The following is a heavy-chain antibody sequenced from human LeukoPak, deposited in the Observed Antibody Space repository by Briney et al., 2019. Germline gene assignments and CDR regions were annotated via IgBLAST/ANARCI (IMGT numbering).Heavy chain of an antibody. D-gene: IGHD3-9*01. Sequence: SETLSLTCTVSGGSISSYYWSWIRQPPGKGLEWIGYIYYSGSTNYNPSLKSRVTMSVDTSKNQFSLKLSSVTAADTAVYYCARVGLRYFDRLFTNWGQGTLVTVSS. CDR1: GGSISSYY. J-gene: IGHJ4*02. CDR3: ARVGLRYFDRLFTN. V-gene: IGHV4-59*12. CDR2: IYYSGST.